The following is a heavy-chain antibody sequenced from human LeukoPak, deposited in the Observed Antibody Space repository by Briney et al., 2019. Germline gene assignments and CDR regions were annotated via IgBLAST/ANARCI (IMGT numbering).Heavy chain of an antibody. V-gene: IGHV4-30-2*01. D-gene: IGHD2-21*02. Sequence: PSQTLSLTCAVSGGSISSGGYSWSWIRQPPGKGLEWIGYIYHSGSTYYNPSLKSRVTISVDRSKNQFSLKLSSVTAADTAVYYCARGDPSHYYYGMDVWGQGTTVTVSS. CDR2: IYHSGST. CDR3: ARGDPSHYYYGMDV. J-gene: IGHJ6*02. CDR1: GGSISSGGYS.